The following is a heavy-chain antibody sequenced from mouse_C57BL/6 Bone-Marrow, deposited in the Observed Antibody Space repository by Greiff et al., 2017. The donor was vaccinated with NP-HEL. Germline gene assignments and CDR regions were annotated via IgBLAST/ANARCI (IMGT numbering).Heavy chain of an antibody. D-gene: IGHD5-1-1*01. CDR2: IDPSDSYT. J-gene: IGHJ3*01. Sequence: QVHVKQSGAELVKPGASVKLSCKASGYTFTSYWMQWVKQRPGQGLEWIGEIDPSDSYTNYNQKFKGKATLTVDTSSSTAYMQLSSLTSEDSAVYYCAREGYPWAYWGQGTLVTVSA. CDR1: GYTFTSYW. CDR3: AREGYPWAY. V-gene: IGHV1-50*01.